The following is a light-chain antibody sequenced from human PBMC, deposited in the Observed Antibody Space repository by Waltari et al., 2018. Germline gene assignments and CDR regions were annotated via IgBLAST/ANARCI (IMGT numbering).Light chain of an antibody. CDR3: QSADSSGTYRV. CDR1: TLPKKY. V-gene: IGLV3-25*03. Sequence: SYELTQPPSVSVSPGQTARITCSGDTLPKKYPYWYQQKTGQAPVLVIYKDSERPSGIPERFSGSSSGTTVTLTISGVQAEDEADYYCQSADSSGTYRVFGGGTKLTVL. CDR2: KDS. J-gene: IGLJ2*01.